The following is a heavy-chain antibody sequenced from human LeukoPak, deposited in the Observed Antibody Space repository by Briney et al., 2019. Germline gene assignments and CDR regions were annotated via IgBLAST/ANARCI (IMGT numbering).Heavy chain of an antibody. CDR2: IYYSGST. CDR3: ARRTPDWYFDL. J-gene: IGHJ2*01. D-gene: IGHD1-1*01. Sequence: SETLSLTCTVSGGSISSYYWSWIRQPPGKGLEWIGYIYYSGSTNYNPSLKSRVTISVDTSKNQFSLKLSSVTAADTAVYYCARRTPDWYFDLWGRGTLVTVSS. CDR1: GGSISSYY. V-gene: IGHV4-59*08.